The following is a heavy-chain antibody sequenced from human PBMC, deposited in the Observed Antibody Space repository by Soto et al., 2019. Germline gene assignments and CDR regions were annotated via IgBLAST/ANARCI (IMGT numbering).Heavy chain of an antibody. J-gene: IGHJ4*02. Sequence: EVQLVESGGGLVQPGGSLRLSCAVSGITFSPYWMNWVRQTPEKGLEWVAIIDQDGTEKIYVDSVKGRFTISRDNAKNSLYLQMNSLRVEDTAVYYCVGGGGWLPDYWGQGTLVTVSS. V-gene: IGHV3-7*05. D-gene: IGHD6-19*01. CDR2: IDQDGTEK. CDR1: GITFSPYW. CDR3: VGGGGWLPDY.